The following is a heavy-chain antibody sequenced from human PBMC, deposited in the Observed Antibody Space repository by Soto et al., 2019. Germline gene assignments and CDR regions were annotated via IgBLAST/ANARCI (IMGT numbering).Heavy chain of an antibody. CDR3: ARDPHYYGSGSYYLYYYYYGMDV. Sequence: GGSLRLSCAASGFTFSSYAMHWVRQAPGKGLEWVAVMSYDGSNKYYADSVKGRFTISRDNSKNTLYLQMNSLRAEDTAVYYCARDPHYYGSGSYYLYYYYYGMDVWGQGTTVTVSS. J-gene: IGHJ6*02. D-gene: IGHD3-10*01. CDR2: MSYDGSNK. V-gene: IGHV3-30-3*01. CDR1: GFTFSSYA.